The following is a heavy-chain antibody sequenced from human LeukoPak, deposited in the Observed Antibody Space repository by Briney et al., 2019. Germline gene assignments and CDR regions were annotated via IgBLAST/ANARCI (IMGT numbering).Heavy chain of an antibody. Sequence: PGRSLRLSCAASGFTFSSYGMHWVRQAPGKGLEWVAVIWYDGSNKYYADSVKGRFTISRDNSKNTLYLQMNSLRAEDTAVYYCARDSFLYSSSWFVFWGAFDIWGQGTMVTVSS. CDR2: IWYDGSNK. CDR3: ARDSFLYSSSWFVFWGAFDI. D-gene: IGHD6-13*01. J-gene: IGHJ3*02. CDR1: GFTFSSYG. V-gene: IGHV3-33*01.